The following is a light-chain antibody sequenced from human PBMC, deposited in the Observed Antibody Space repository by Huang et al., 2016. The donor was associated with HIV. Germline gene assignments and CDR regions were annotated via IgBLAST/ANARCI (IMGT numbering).Light chain of an antibody. Sequence: IVMTQTPLSLSVTPGQPATISCKSNQSLLHSDGKTYLYWYLQRPGQSPQRLNYDVSSRFSGVPDRFRGSGSGTDFTLKISRVEAEDVGIYYCMQSTHLRTFGQGTKLEIK. CDR3: MQSTHLRT. CDR1: QSLLHSDGKTY. CDR2: DVS. V-gene: IGKV2-29*02. J-gene: IGKJ2*02.